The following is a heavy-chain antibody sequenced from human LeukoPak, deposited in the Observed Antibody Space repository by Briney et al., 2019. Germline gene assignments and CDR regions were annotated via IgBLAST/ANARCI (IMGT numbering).Heavy chain of an antibody. CDR1: ADIFSSYA. V-gene: IGHV1-69*04. J-gene: IGHJ4*02. Sequence: SVKVPCKTSADIFSSYAINWVRQAPGQGLEWMGRIIPLTGVVNYGQKLQTRVTISADKSTSTAYMEVSSLRFEDTAVYFCARERRCSAGSCYAADLDSWGQGTLVTVSS. CDR2: IIPLTGVV. D-gene: IGHD2-15*01. CDR3: ARERRCSAGSCYAADLDS.